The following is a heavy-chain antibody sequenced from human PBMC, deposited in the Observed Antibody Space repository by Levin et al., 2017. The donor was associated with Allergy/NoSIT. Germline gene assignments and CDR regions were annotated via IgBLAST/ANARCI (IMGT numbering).Heavy chain of an antibody. Sequence: GGSLRLSCAASGFTFSSYAMHWVRQAPGKGLEWVAVISYDGSNKYYADSVKGRFTISRDNSKNTLYLQMNSLRAEDTAVYYCAKDRRGYYYDFDYWGQGTLVTVSS. J-gene: IGHJ4*02. CDR1: GFTFSSYA. D-gene: IGHD3-22*01. CDR3: AKDRRGYYYDFDY. V-gene: IGHV3-30*04. CDR2: ISYDGSNK.